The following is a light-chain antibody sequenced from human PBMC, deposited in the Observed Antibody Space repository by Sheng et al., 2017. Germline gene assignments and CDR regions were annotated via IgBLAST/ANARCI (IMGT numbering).Light chain of an antibody. CDR1: QSVSSSY. CDR3: QQYGSSLFT. J-gene: IGKJ4*01. V-gene: IGKV3-20*01. CDR2: GAS. Sequence: EIVLTQSPGTLSLSPGERATLSCRAIQSVSSSYLAWYQQKPGQAPRLLIYGASTRATGIPDRFSGSGSGTDFTLTISRLEPEDFAVYYCQQYGSSLFTFGGGTKVEIK.